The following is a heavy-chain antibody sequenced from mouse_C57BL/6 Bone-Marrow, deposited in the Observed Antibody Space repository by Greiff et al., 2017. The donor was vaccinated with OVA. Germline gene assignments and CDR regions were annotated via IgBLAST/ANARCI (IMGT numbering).Heavy chain of an antibody. V-gene: IGHV3-6*01. CDR3: ARGNDGYPPDY. CDR1: GYSITSGYY. D-gene: IGHD2-3*01. J-gene: IGHJ2*01. CDR2: ISYDGSN. Sequence: EVKVEESGPGLVKPSQSLSLTCSVTGYSITSGYYWNWIRQFPGNKLEWMGYISYDGSNNYNPSLKNRISITRDTSKNQFFLKLNSVTTEDTATYYCARGNDGYPPDYWGQGTTLTVSS.